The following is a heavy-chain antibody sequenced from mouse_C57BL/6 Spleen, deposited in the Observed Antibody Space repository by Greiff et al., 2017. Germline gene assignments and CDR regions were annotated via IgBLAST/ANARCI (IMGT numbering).Heavy chain of an antibody. CDR2: IDPETGGT. V-gene: IGHV1-15*01. Sequence: QVQLQQSGAERVRPGASVTLSCKASGYTFTDYEMHWVKQTPVHGLVWIGAIDPETGGTAYNQKFKGKAILTADKSSSTAYMELSSLTSEYSAVYYCTNSESMRLSFAYWGQGTLFTVSA. CDR1: GYTFTDYE. CDR3: TNSESMRLSFAY. J-gene: IGHJ3*01. D-gene: IGHD2-3*01.